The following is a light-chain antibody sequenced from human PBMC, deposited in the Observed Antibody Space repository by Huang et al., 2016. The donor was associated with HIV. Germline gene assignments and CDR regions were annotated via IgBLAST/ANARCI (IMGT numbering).Light chain of an antibody. CDR3: QKYNSAPPT. V-gene: IGKV1-27*01. CDR1: QGISNY. Sequence: DIQMTQSPSSLSASVGDRVTITRRASQGISNYLAWYQQKPGKVPKLLIYAAATVQSGVPSRFSGSGSGTDFTLTISSLQPEDVATYYCQKYNSAPPTFGQGTKVEIK. CDR2: AAA. J-gene: IGKJ1*01.